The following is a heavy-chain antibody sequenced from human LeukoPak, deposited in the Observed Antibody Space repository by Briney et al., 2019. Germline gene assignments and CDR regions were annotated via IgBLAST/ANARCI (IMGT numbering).Heavy chain of an antibody. J-gene: IGHJ4*02. CDR3: ARGQRVGYGGHAWNY. V-gene: IGHV1-8*01. Sequence: ASVTVSCKASGYTFTSYDINWVRQAPGQGLEWMGWMNPNSGNTGYAQKFQGRVTMTRNTSISTAYMELSSLRSEDTAVYYCARGQRVGYGGHAWNYWGQGTLVTVSS. D-gene: IGHD4-23*01. CDR1: GYTFTSYD. CDR2: MNPNSGNT.